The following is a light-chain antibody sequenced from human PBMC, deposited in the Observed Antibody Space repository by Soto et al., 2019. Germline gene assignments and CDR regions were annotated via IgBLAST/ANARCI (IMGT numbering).Light chain of an antibody. CDR2: DVN. J-gene: IGLJ2*01. CDR1: SSDVGAYNY. CDR3: CSYAGSSTFVV. V-gene: IGLV2-11*01. Sequence: QSVLTQPRSVSGSPGQSVTISCTGTSSDVGAYNYVSWYQQHPGRAPKLMIYDVNKRPSGVPDRFSGSKSGNTASLTISGLQAEDEADYYCCSYAGSSTFVVFGGGTKLTVL.